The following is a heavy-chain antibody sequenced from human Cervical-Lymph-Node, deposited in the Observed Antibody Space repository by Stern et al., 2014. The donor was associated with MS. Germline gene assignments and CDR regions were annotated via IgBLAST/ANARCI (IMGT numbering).Heavy chain of an antibody. D-gene: IGHD6-19*01. V-gene: IGHV3-74*02. Sequence: EVQLLESGGGLVQPGGSLRLSCAASGFTFSSYWMHWVRQAPGKGLAWVSRINSDGSVTSYADSVKGRFTISRDNAKNTLYLQMNSLRAEDTAVYYCARGQQWLAFDYWGQGTLVTVS. CDR3: ARGQQWLAFDY. CDR2: INSDGSVT. CDR1: GFTFSSYW. J-gene: IGHJ4*02.